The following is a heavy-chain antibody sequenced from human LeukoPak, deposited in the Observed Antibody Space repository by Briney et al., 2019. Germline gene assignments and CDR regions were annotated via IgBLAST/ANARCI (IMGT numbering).Heavy chain of an antibody. V-gene: IGHV3-30*02. CDR1: GFTFSSYG. CDR3: AKDRGGYCSGDRCYYYYYYMDV. J-gene: IGHJ6*03. CDR2: IWYDGSKK. D-gene: IGHD2-15*01. Sequence: GGSLRLSCAASGFTFSSYGMHWVRQAPGKGLEWVALIWYDGSKKYYADSVRGRFTISRDNSKNTLYLQMNTLRAEDTAIYYCAKDRGGYCSGDRCYYYYYYMDVWGKGTTVTVSS.